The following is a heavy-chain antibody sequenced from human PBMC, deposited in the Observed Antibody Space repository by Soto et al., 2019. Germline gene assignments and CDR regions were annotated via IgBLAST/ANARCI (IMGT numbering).Heavy chain of an antibody. D-gene: IGHD3-16*01. CDR1: GLSLSTKKVR. J-gene: IGHJ4*01. CDR3: GYRPGSSLDY. Sequence: PTRVVNVTSTFSGLSLSTKKVRVAWIRQPPGTALEWLALIYWDDGKRYSPSLKSRLTITKDTSRNQVVLTMTNMDPVDIATYYCGYRPGSSLDYRGHGTLVTVSS. V-gene: IGHV2-5*02. CDR2: IYWDDGK.